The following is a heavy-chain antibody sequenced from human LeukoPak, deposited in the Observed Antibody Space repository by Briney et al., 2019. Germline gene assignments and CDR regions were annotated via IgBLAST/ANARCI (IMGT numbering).Heavy chain of an antibody. CDR2: ISGASDFI. V-gene: IGHV3-21*05. CDR1: GITFSSYS. CDR3: ARVLPDGC. J-gene: IGHJ4*02. Sequence: GGSLRLSCVASGITFSSYSFNWVRQAPGKGLEWVSYISGASDFIYYADSVKGRFTISRDNARNSLYLQMNSLRVEDTAVYYCARVLPDGCWGQGTLVTVSS. D-gene: IGHD1-14*01.